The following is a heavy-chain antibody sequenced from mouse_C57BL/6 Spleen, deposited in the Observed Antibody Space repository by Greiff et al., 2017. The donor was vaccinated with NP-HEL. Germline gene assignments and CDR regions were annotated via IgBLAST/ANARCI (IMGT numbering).Heavy chain of an antibody. Sequence: EVQLQQSGPELVKPGASVKISCKASGYTFTDYYMNWVKQSHGKSLEWIGDINPNNGGTSYNQKFKGKATLTVDKSSSTAYMELRSLTSEDSAVYFCARSENGYGYFDDWGQGTTLTVSS. J-gene: IGHJ2*01. D-gene: IGHD2-2*01. CDR1: GYTFTDYY. CDR3: ARSENGYGYFDD. V-gene: IGHV1-26*01. CDR2: INPNNGGT.